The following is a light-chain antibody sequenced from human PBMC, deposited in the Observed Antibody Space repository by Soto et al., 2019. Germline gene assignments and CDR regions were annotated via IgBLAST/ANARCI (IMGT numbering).Light chain of an antibody. J-gene: IGKJ4*01. CDR3: QQYDNWPLT. CDR2: GAS. CDR1: QSINNN. V-gene: IGKV3-15*01. Sequence: EVVMTQSPATLSVSPGERATLSCRASQSINNNLAWYQRNPGQAPRLLIYGASTRATGIPARFSGSGSGTAFTLTISSLQSEDFEVYFCQQYDNWPLTFGGGTKVDVK.